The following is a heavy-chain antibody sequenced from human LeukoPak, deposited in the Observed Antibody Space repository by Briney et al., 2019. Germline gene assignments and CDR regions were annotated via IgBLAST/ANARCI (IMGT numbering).Heavy chain of an antibody. V-gene: IGHV3-66*01. D-gene: IGHD2-15*01. CDR3: AREDRWMGGFDY. J-gene: IGHJ4*02. CDR1: GFTVSSDY. CDR2: IYSADTT. Sequence: GGSLRLSCAAPGFTVSSDYMTWVRQAPGKGLERVSIIYSADTTYYADSVRGRFTISRDNSKNTLYLQMNSLRAEDSAVYYCAREDRWMGGFDYWGQGTLVTVSS.